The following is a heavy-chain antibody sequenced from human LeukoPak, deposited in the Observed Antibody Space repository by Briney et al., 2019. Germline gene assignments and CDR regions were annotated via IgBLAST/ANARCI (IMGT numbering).Heavy chain of an antibody. V-gene: IGHV3-48*04. CDR2: ITPSGFTV. J-gene: IGHJ2*01. Sequence: GGSLRFSCAASGFIVSRNYMNWVRQAPGKGLEWLSYITPSGFTVYSDSVQGRFTISRDSAKNSVYLQMNSLTAEDTAMYYCARDGAFTGPHWWFDLWGRGTLVTVSS. CDR3: ARDGAFTGPHWWFDL. CDR1: GFIVSRNY. D-gene: IGHD2-8*02.